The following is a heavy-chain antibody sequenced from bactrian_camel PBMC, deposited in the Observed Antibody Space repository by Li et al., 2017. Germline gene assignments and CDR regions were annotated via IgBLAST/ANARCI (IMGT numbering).Heavy chain of an antibody. Sequence: HVQLVESGGGSVQAGGSLSLSCAASGHSYSCRYDMMWYRQTPGKEREFLSVVDSDGRTSYADSVKGRFTISRDNAKNMVYLQMNSLKPEDTAMYYCVSHRVGAAGQGTQVTVS. D-gene: IGHD4*01. J-gene: IGHJ4*01. CDR1: GHSYSCRYD. V-gene: IGHV3S53*01. CDR2: VDSDGRT.